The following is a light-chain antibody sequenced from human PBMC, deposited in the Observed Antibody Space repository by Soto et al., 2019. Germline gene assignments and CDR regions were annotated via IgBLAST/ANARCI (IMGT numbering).Light chain of an antibody. V-gene: IGLV3-21*02. CDR1: NIGSKS. CDR2: DDR. Sequence: SYELTQPPSVSVAPGQTARISCGGHNIGSKSVHWYQQKPGQAPVLVVHDDRDRPSGIPERFSGSNSGNTATLTISRAEAGDEADYYCQVWHSGSDHWVFGGETKVTVL. CDR3: QVWHSGSDHWV. J-gene: IGLJ3*02.